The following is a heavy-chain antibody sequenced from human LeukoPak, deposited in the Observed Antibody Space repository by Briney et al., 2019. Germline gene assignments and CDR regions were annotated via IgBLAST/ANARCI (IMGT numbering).Heavy chain of an antibody. CDR3: AREVPRGGSYYEDY. CDR2: IDTDGSST. J-gene: IGHJ4*02. CDR1: GFTFSGYW. V-gene: IGHV3-74*03. D-gene: IGHD1-26*01. Sequence: GQSRRLSCAASGFTFSGYWMQWVRQAPGKGLVWVSRIDTDGSSTMYADSVKGRFTISRDNAKNMLYLQMNSLGAEDTAVYFCAREVPRGGSYYEDYWGQGTLVTVSS.